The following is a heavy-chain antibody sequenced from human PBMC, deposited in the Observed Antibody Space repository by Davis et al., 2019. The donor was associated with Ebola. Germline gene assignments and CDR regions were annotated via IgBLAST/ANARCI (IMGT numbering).Heavy chain of an antibody. D-gene: IGHD3-22*01. CDR2: IRSKAYGGTT. CDR3: TITTASIDY. CDR1: GFTFGDYA. Sequence: GESLKISCTASGFTFGDYAMSWVRQAPGKGLEWVGFIRSKAYGGTTEYAASVKGRFTISRDDSKNTAYLQMNSLKTEDTAVYYCTITTASIDYWGQGTLVTVSS. V-gene: IGHV3-49*04. J-gene: IGHJ4*02.